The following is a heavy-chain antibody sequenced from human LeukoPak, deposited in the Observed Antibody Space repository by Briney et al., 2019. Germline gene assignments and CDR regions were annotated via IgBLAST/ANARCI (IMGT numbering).Heavy chain of an antibody. CDR1: GYTFTSYY. CDR2: INPSGGST. Sequence: GASVKVSCKASGYTFTSYYMHWVRQAPGQGLEWMGIINPSGGSTSYAQKFQGRVTMTKDMSTSTVYMELSSLRSEDTAVYYCARDSSSSGFDYWGQGTLVTVSS. D-gene: IGHD6-6*01. V-gene: IGHV1-46*01. CDR3: ARDSSSSGFDY. J-gene: IGHJ4*02.